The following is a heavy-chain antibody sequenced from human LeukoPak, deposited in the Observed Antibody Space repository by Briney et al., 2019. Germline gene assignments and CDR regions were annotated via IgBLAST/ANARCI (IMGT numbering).Heavy chain of an antibody. CDR3: ARDTLGEGEDANYAVYYFDY. CDR1: GFRFNTYW. D-gene: IGHD4/OR15-4a*01. CDR2: IKQDGNEK. Sequence: GGSLRLSCAASGFRFNTYWMSWVRQAPGKGLEWVANIKQDGNEKYYADSVKGRFAISRDNGKNSLDLQMNSLRADDTAVYYCARDTLGEGEDANYAVYYFDYWGQGTVVTVSS. J-gene: IGHJ4*02. V-gene: IGHV3-7*01.